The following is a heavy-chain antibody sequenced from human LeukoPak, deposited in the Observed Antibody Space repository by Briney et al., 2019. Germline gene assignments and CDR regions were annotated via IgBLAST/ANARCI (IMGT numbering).Heavy chain of an antibody. Sequence: PSETLSLTCTVSGGSISSYYWSWIRQPPGKGLEWIGYIYYSGSTNYNPSLKSRVTISVDTSKNQFSLKLSSVTAADTAVYYCARAGQQLADNWFDPWGQGTLVTVSS. CDR3: ARAGQQLADNWFDP. CDR1: GGSISSYY. D-gene: IGHD6-13*01. CDR2: IYYSGST. J-gene: IGHJ5*02. V-gene: IGHV4-59*08.